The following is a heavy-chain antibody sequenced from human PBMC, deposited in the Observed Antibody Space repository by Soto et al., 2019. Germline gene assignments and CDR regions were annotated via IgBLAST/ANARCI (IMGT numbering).Heavy chain of an antibody. Sequence: SETLSLTCKVSGGSIHSYYWSWIRQPPGKGLEWIGYIYYSGSTSYNPSLKSRVTMLVDTSKNQFSLNLSSVTAADTAVYYCEAESGSYRRGNWFDPWGQGTLVTVSS. CDR1: GGSIHSYY. D-gene: IGHD1-26*01. CDR3: EAESGSYRRGNWFDP. J-gene: IGHJ5*02. CDR2: IYYSGST. V-gene: IGHV4-59*01.